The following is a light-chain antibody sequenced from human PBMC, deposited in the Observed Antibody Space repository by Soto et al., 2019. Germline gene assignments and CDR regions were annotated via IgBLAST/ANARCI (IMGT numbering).Light chain of an antibody. CDR3: QHRSNWPLT. J-gene: IGKJ4*01. V-gene: IGKV3-11*01. Sequence: EIVLTQSPATLSLSPGERATLSCRASQSVSSYLAWYQQKPGQAPRLLIYDASNRATGIPARFSGSGSGTDFTLTISSGETEYVAVYYWQHRSNWPLTFGGGTKVEIK. CDR2: DAS. CDR1: QSVSSY.